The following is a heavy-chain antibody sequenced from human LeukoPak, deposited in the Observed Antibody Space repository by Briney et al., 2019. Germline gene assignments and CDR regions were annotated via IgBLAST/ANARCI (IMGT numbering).Heavy chain of an antibody. J-gene: IGHJ6*01. CDR2: IIPIFGTA. D-gene: IGHD3-3*01. CDR1: GGTFSSYA. V-gene: IGHV1-69*13. CDR3: ARDLTVRFLEWDVSMDV. Sequence: ASVKVSCKASGGTFSSYAISWVRQAPGQGLEWMGGIIPIFGTANYAQKFQGRVTITADESTSTAYMELSSLRSEDTAVYYCARDLTVRFLEWDVSMDVWGKGPRSPSPQ.